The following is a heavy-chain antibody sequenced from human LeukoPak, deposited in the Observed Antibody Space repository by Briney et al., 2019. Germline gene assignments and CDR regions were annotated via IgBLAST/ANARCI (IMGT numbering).Heavy chain of an antibody. CDR3: AKNGDRGAYCTGGTCYPYFYYYMDV. Sequence: PGGSLRLSCAASGFTFSTYAMIWVRKPPGKGLDWVSSISGNGNHTYYTESVRGRFTISRDNSKNTLYLQMNSLRAEDTAIYYCAKNGDRGAYCTGGTCYPYFYYYMDVWGKGTTVTI. CDR2: ISGNGNHT. J-gene: IGHJ6*03. V-gene: IGHV3-23*01. CDR1: GFTFSTYA. D-gene: IGHD2-15*01.